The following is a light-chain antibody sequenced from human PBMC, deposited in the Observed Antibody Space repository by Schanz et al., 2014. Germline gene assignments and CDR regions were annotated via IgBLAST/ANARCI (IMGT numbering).Light chain of an antibody. CDR3: QQRSNWPPYT. Sequence: EIVLTQSPGTLSLSPGERATLSCRASQSVSSSYLAWYQQKPGQAPRLLIYDASSRATGIPDRFSGSGSGTEFTLTISSLQSEDYAVYYCQQRSNWPPYTFGQGTKLEIK. CDR2: DAS. CDR1: QSVSSSY. V-gene: IGKV3D-20*02. J-gene: IGKJ2*01.